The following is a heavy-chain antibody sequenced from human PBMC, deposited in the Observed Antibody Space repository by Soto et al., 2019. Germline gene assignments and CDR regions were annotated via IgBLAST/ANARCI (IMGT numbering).Heavy chain of an antibody. Sequence: AAVKVSCKVSGYTLTELSMHWVRQAPGKWLEWMGGFDPEDGETIYAQHFQGRVTMTEDTSTDTAYMELSSLRSEDTAVYYCATAGSVVTPRPADYWRQGTLVTVSS. V-gene: IGHV1-24*01. CDR1: GYTLTELS. CDR2: FDPEDGET. D-gene: IGHD2-21*02. CDR3: ATAGSVVTPRPADY. J-gene: IGHJ4*02.